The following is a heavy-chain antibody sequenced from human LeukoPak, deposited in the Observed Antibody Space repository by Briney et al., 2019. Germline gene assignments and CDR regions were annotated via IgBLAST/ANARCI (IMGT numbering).Heavy chain of an antibody. Sequence: GGSLRLSCAASGFTFSSYAMSWVRQAPGKGLEWVSAISGSGGSTYYADSVKGRFTISRDNSKNTLYLQMNSLRAEDTAVYYCAKSEAEAGTSSWFDPWGQGTLVTVSS. CDR1: GFTFSSYA. D-gene: IGHD6-19*01. V-gene: IGHV3-23*01. CDR2: ISGSGGST. CDR3: AKSEAEAGTSSWFDP. J-gene: IGHJ5*02.